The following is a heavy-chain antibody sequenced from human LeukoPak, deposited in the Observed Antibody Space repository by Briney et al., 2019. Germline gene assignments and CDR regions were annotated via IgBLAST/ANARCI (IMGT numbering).Heavy chain of an antibody. CDR1: GYTFTSYY. Sequence: ASVKVSCKASGYTFTSYYMHWVRQAPGQGLEWMGKINPSGGSTSYAQKFQGRVTMTRDTSTSTVYMELSSLRSEDTAVYYCATRPLGATGYYYYYGMDVWGQGATVTVSS. J-gene: IGHJ6*02. D-gene: IGHD1-26*01. CDR3: ATRPLGATGYYYYYGMDV. V-gene: IGHV1-46*01. CDR2: INPSGGST.